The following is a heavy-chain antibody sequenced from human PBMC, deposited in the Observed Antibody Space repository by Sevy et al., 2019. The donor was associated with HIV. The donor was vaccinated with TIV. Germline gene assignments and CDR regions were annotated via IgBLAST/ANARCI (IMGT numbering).Heavy chain of an antibody. D-gene: IGHD2-2*01. CDR3: ASDGGCSTTSCLLYFDS. CDR1: GFNFNTYS. V-gene: IGHV3-21*01. Sequence: GGSLRLSCAASGFNFNTYSMNWIRQAPGKGLEWVSSISSRSTYIDYADSVKGRFTISRDNAKNSLYLQMNSLGAEDTAVYYCASDGGCSTTSCLLYFDSWGQGTPVTVSS. J-gene: IGHJ4*02. CDR2: ISSRSTYI.